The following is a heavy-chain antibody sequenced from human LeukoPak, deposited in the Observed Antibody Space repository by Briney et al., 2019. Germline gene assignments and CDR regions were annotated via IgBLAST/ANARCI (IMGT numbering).Heavy chain of an antibody. CDR3: ARGPMATIDY. D-gene: IGHD5-24*01. V-gene: IGHV4-59*01. J-gene: IGHJ4*02. Sequence: SETLSLTCTVSGGSISSYYWSWIRQPPGKGLEWIGYIYYSGSTNYNPSLRSRVTISVDTSKNQFSLKLSSVTAADTAVYYCARGPMATIDYWGQGALVTVSS. CDR1: GGSISSYY. CDR2: IYYSGST.